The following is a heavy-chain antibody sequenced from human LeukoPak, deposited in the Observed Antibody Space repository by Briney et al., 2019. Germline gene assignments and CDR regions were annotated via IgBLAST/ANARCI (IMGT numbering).Heavy chain of an antibody. Sequence: ASVKVSCKASGYTFTSYAMNWVRQAPGQGLERMGWINTNTGNPTSAQGFTGRFVYTLDTSVSTAYLEISSLKAEDSAVYYCARLVVADYFYYLDVWGQGTTVTVSS. V-gene: IGHV7-4-1*02. CDR2: INTNTGNP. J-gene: IGHJ6*02. D-gene: IGHD3-16*02. CDR1: GYTFTSYA. CDR3: ARLVVADYFYYLDV.